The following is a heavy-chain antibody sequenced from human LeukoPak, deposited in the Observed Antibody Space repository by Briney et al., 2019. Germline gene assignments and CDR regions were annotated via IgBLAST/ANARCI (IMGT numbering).Heavy chain of an antibody. CDR2: ISGGSSYI. Sequence: GGSLRLSCAASGFTFSSYTMNWVRQAPGRGLEWVSCISGGSSYIYYADSLKGRFTISRDNAKNTVYLQMNSLRAEDTAVYFCARDLPGEGIDYWGQGTPVNVSS. D-gene: IGHD3-10*01. CDR3: ARDLPGEGIDY. J-gene: IGHJ4*02. CDR1: GFTFSSYT. V-gene: IGHV3-21*01.